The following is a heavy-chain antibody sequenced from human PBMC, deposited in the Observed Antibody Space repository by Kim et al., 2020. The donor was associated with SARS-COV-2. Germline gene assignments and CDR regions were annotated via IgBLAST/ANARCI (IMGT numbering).Heavy chain of an antibody. Sequence: SETLSLTCAVYGGSFSGYYWSWIRQPPGKGLEWIGEINHSGSTNYNPSLKSRVTISVDTSKNQFSLKLSSVTAADTAVYYCARGGTTVTTTKMKSYNWFDPWGQGTLVTVSS. D-gene: IGHD4-17*01. CDR1: GGSFSGYY. CDR2: INHSGST. V-gene: IGHV4-34*01. J-gene: IGHJ5*02. CDR3: ARGGTTVTTTKMKSYNWFDP.